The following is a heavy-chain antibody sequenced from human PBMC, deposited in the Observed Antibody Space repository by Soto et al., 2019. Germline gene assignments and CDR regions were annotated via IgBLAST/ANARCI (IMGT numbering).Heavy chain of an antibody. J-gene: IGHJ4*02. CDR3: ARDVGIAAAESFDY. CDR2: IIPILGIA. V-gene: IGHV1-69*08. CDR1: GGTFSSYT. D-gene: IGHD6-13*01. Sequence: QVQLVQSGAEVKKPGSSVKVSCKASGGTFSSYTISWVRQAPGQGLEWMGRIIPILGIANYAQKFQGRVTITADKSTSTAYMELSSLRSEDTAVYYCARDVGIAAAESFDYWGKGTLVTVSS.